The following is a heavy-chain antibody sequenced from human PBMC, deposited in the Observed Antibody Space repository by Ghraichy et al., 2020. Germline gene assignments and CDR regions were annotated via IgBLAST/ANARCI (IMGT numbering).Heavy chain of an antibody. V-gene: IGHV4-39*01. CDR1: GGSISSSSYY. D-gene: IGHD3-16*01. Sequence: SETLSLTCTVSGGSISSSSYYWGWIRQPPGKGLEWIGSIYYSGSTYYNPSLKSRVTISVDTSKNQFSLKLSSVTAADTAVYYCARGGRQPEGWFDPWGQGTLVTVSS. CDR2: IYYSGST. J-gene: IGHJ5*02. CDR3: ARGGRQPEGWFDP.